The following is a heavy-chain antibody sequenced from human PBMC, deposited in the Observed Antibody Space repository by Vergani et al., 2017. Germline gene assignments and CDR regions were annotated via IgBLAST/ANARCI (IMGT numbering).Heavy chain of an antibody. D-gene: IGHD2-21*01. J-gene: IGHJ6*02. Sequence: EVQLVESGGGLVQPGGSLRLSCAASGFTFSSYSMNWVRQAPGKGLEWVSYISSSSSTIYYADSVKGRFTISRDNDKNSLYLQMKSLRAEDTAVYYCTTDPRYCGDGSCYWLRDHHYCGMGVWGQGTTVTVAS. V-gene: IGHV3-48*01. CDR2: ISSSSSTI. CDR3: TTDPRYCGDGSCYWLRDHHYCGMGV. CDR1: GFTFSSYS.